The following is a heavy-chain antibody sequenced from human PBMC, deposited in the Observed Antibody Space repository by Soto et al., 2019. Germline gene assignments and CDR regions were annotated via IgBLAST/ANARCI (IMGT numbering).Heavy chain of an antibody. V-gene: IGHV4-59*12. Sequence: SETLSLTCTVSGGSISSYYWSWIRQPPGKGLEWIGYIYYSGSTNYNPSLKSRVTISVDTSKNQFSLKLSSVTAADTAVYYCARGVRITIFGVVKPNWFDPWGQGTLVTVSS. CDR3: ARGVRITIFGVVKPNWFDP. J-gene: IGHJ5*02. CDR2: IYYSGST. D-gene: IGHD3-3*01. CDR1: GGSISSYY.